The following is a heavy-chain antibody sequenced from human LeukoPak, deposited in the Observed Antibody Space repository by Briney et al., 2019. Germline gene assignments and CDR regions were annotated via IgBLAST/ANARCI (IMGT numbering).Heavy chain of an antibody. CDR1: GYTFTSYD. J-gene: IGHJ4*02. V-gene: IGHV1-8*01. CDR3: ARASGYYGFSPYYFDY. CDR2: MNPNSGNT. Sequence: ASVKVSCKASGYTFTSYDINWVRQATGQGLEWMGWMNPNSGNTGYAQKFQGRVTMTTDTSTSTAYMELRSLRSDDTAVYYCARASGYYGFSPYYFDYWGQGTLVTVSS. D-gene: IGHD3-22*01.